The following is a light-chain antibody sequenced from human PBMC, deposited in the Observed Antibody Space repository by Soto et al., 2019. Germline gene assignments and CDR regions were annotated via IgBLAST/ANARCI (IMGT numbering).Light chain of an antibody. CDR2: KAS. V-gene: IGKV1-5*03. CDR1: QTISSW. CDR3: QQYNTYSQT. Sequence: DIQMTQSPSTLSASVGDRVTIPCRASQTISSWLARYQQKPGKAPNLLIHKASHLESGVPSRFSGTGSGTEFTLTISSLQPEDFATYYCQQYNTYSQTFGQGTKVDI. J-gene: IGKJ1*01.